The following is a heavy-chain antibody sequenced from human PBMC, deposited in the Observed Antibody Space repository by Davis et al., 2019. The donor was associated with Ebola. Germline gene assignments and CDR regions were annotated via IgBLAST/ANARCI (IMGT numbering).Heavy chain of an antibody. Sequence: PSETLSLTCTVSGGSISSYYWSWIRQPPGKGLEWIGYIYYSGSTNYNPSLKSRVTISVDTSKNQFSLKLSSVTAADTAVYYCARRKRVVPHSGWFDPWGQGTLVTVSS. V-gene: IGHV4-59*01. D-gene: IGHD3-3*01. CDR1: GGSISSYY. CDR2: IYYSGST. CDR3: ARRKRVVPHSGWFDP. J-gene: IGHJ5*02.